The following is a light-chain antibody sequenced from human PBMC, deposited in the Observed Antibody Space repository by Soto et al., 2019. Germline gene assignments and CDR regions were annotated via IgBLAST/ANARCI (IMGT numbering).Light chain of an antibody. CDR3: NSYISNNSPYV. Sequence: QSALTQPASVSGSPGQSITISCTGTSRDVGRFNFVSWYQQHPGKAPKLIIFEVTNRPSGVSNRFSGSKSGNTASLTISGLQAEDEADYYCNSYISNNSPYVFGTGTKLTVL. V-gene: IGLV2-14*01. CDR1: SRDVGRFNF. CDR2: EVT. J-gene: IGLJ1*01.